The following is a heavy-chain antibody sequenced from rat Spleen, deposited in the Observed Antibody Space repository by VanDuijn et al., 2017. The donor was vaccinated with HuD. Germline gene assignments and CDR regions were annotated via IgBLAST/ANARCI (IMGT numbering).Heavy chain of an antibody. CDR1: GFSFSKFG. Sequence: EVQLVESGGGLVQPGRSLKLSCAASGFSFSKFGMAWVRQAPTKGLEWVASIHTGGGYTYYRDSVRGRFSISRDNARSTLYLQMDSLRSEDTATYYCARCFDLWGQGVMVTVSS. CDR3: ARCFDL. J-gene: IGHJ2*01. CDR2: IHTGGGYT. V-gene: IGHV5S13*01.